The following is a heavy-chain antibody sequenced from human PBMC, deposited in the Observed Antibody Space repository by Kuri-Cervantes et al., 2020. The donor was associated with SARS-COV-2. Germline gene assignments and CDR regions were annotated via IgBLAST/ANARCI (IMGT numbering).Heavy chain of an antibody. CDR3: ARGGRISWSENYYYYYMDV. CDR2: INPNSGGT. Sequence: ASVKVSCKASGYTFTGYYMHWVRQAPGQGLEWMGWINPNSGGTNYAQKFQGRVTMTRDTSISTAYMELSRLRSDDTAVYYCARGGRISWSENYYYYYMDVWGKGTTVTASS. J-gene: IGHJ6*03. D-gene: IGHD2-21*01. V-gene: IGHV1-2*02. CDR1: GYTFTGYY.